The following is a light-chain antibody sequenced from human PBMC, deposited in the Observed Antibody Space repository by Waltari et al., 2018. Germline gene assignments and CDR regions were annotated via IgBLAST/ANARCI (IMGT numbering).Light chain of an antibody. V-gene: IGLV1-47*01. CDR1: SSNIGNTY. Sequence: SVLTPAPSPSETAGQRGTISSSGSSSNIGNTYVDWYHQLPGTAPKLLIYKNKQRPSGVPDRFSGSKSGTSASLAISGLRSEDEADFYCAAWDDSLSAWVFGGGTKLTVL. CDR3: AAWDDSLSAWV. J-gene: IGLJ3*02. CDR2: KNK.